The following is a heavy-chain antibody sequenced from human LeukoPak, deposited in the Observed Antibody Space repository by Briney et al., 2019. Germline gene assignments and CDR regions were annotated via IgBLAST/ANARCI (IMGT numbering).Heavy chain of an antibody. J-gene: IGHJ3*02. V-gene: IGHV4-30-2*01. Sequence: TPSETLSLTCAVSGVSISRGGYSWSWLRQPPGKGLEWIGYIYHSGSTYYDPSLKSRVTISVDRSKSQFSLKLSSVTAADTAVYYCVRAGRTMVRGVIITYDAFDIWGQGTMVTVSS. CDR3: VRAGRTMVRGVIITYDAFDI. CDR1: GVSISRGGYS. CDR2: IYHSGST. D-gene: IGHD3-10*01.